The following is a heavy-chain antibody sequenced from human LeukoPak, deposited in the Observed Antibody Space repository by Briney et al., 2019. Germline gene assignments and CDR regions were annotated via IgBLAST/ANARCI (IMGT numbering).Heavy chain of an antibody. D-gene: IGHD3-10*01. J-gene: IGHJ1*01. CDR3: ATLLWFGEFSEYFQH. CDR2: IKQDGSEK. Sequence: PGGSLRLSCAASGFTFSSYWMSWVRQAPGKGLEWVANIKQDGSEKYYVDSVKGRFTISRDNAKNPLYLKMNSLRAEDTAVYYCATLLWFGEFSEYFQHWGQGTLVTVSS. CDR1: GFTFSSYW. V-gene: IGHV3-7*01.